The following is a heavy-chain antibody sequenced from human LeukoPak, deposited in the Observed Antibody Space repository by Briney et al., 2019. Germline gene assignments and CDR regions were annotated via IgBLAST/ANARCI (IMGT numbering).Heavy chain of an antibody. V-gene: IGHV3-23*01. CDR1: GFTFSSYA. D-gene: IGHD2-2*02. CDR3: AKDRPSPIVVVPAAIEY. CDR2: ISGSGGST. J-gene: IGHJ4*02. Sequence: GGSLRLSCAASGFTFSSYAMSWVRQAPGKGLEWVSAISGSGGSTYYADSVKGRFTISRDNSKNTLYLQMNSLRAEDTAVYYCAKDRPSPIVVVPAAIEYWGQGTLVTVSS.